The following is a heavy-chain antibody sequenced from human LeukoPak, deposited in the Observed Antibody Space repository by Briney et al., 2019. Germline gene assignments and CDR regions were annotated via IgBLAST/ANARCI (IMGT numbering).Heavy chain of an antibody. V-gene: IGHV3-74*01. J-gene: IGHJ4*02. CDR2: TNSDGSST. CDR1: GFTFSSYW. CDR3: ALHPTFDY. Sequence: GGSLRLPCAASGFTFSSYWMHWVRQAPGEGLVWVSRTNSDGSSTLYADSVKGRFTISRDNAKNTLYLQMNSLRAEDTAVYYCALHPTFDYWGQGTLVTVSS.